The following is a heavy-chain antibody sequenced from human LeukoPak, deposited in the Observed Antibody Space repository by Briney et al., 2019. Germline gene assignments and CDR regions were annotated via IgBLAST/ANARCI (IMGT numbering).Heavy chain of an antibody. CDR1: GFTFSNYA. CDR2: ISGSGGST. J-gene: IGHJ3*02. V-gene: IGHV3-23*01. Sequence: GGFLRLSCAASGFTFSNYAMNWVRQAPGKGLEWVSAISGSGGSTYYADSVKGRFTISRDNAKNSLYLQMNSLRADDTAVYYCARETYCSGGSCYKGNAFDIWGQGTMVTVSS. D-gene: IGHD2-15*01. CDR3: ARETYCSGGSCYKGNAFDI.